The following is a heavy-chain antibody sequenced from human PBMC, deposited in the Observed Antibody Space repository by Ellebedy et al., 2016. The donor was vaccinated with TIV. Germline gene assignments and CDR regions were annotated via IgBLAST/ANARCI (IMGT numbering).Heavy chain of an antibody. CDR1: GFTFSDYY. J-gene: IGHJ6*02. CDR3: AREYYYGMDV. Sequence: PGGSLRLSCAASGFTFSDYYMSWIRQAPGKGLEWVSYISSSSSYTNYADSVKGRFTISRGNAKNSLYLQMNSLRAEDTAVYYCAREYYYGMDVWGQGTTVTVSS. V-gene: IGHV3-11*06. CDR2: ISSSSSYT.